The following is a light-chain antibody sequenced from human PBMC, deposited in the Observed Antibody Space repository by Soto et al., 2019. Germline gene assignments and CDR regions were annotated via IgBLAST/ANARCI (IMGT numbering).Light chain of an antibody. CDR2: DVT. CDR1: SSDVGGYNL. V-gene: IGLV2-11*01. J-gene: IGLJ1*01. CDR3: CSYAGSYTHV. Sequence: QSVLAQPRSVSGSPGQSVTISCTGTSSDVGGYNLVSWYQQYPGKAPKLIIYDVTKGPSGVPDRFSGSKSGNTASLTISGLQTDDEADYYCCSYAGSYTHVFGTGTKVTVL.